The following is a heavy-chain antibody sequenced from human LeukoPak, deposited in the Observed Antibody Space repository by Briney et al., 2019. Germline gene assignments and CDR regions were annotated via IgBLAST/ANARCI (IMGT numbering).Heavy chain of an antibody. V-gene: IGHV3-53*01. CDR3: ARGGYYDSSGYYYVPTGAFDI. J-gene: IGHJ3*02. CDR1: GFTVSSNY. CDR2: IYSGGST. Sequence: EGSLRLSCAASGFTVSSNYMSWVRQAPGKGLEWVSVIYSGGSTYYADSVKGRFTISRDNSKNTLYLQMNSLRAEDTAVYYCARGGYYDSSGYYYVPTGAFDIWGQGTMVTVSS. D-gene: IGHD3-22*01.